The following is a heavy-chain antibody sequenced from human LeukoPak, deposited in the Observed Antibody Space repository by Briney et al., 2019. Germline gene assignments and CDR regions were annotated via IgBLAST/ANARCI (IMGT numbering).Heavy chain of an antibody. D-gene: IGHD3-3*01. CDR2: ISGSGGST. J-gene: IGHJ4*02. Sequence: GGSLRLSCAASGFTFSSYAMSWVRQAPGKGLEWVSAISGSGGSTYYADSVKGRFTISRDNTKNTLYLQMNSLRAEDTAVYYCAKVRTVFGVVDYWGQGTLVTVSS. V-gene: IGHV3-23*01. CDR1: GFTFSSYA. CDR3: AKVRTVFGVVDY.